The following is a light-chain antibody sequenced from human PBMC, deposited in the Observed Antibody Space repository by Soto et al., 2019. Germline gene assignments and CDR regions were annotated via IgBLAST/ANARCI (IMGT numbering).Light chain of an antibody. V-gene: IGLV2-8*01. CDR3: SSYAGSNTVV. Sequence: QSALTQPPSASGSPGQAVTISCTGTSSDVGAYKFVSWYQQYPGKAPKLMIYEVNKRPSGVPDRFSGSKSGNTASLTISGLQAEDEADYYCSSYAGSNTVVFGGGTKLTVL. J-gene: IGLJ2*01. CDR2: EVN. CDR1: SSDVGAYKF.